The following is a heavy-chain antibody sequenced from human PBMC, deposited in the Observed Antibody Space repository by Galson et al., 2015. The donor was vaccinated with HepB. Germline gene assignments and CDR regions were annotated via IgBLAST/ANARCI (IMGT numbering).Heavy chain of an antibody. V-gene: IGHV3-48*02. J-gene: IGHJ4*02. CDR3: ARALMAFPSIGDYVDDSSRFVY. Sequence: SLRLSCAASGFTFSSYSMNWVRQAPGKGLEWVSYISSSSSTIYYADSVKGRFTISRDNAKNSLYLQMNSLRDEDTAVYYCARALMAFPSIGDYVDDSSRFVYWGQGTLVTVSS. CDR2: ISSSSSTI. D-gene: IGHD3-22*01. CDR1: GFTFSSYS.